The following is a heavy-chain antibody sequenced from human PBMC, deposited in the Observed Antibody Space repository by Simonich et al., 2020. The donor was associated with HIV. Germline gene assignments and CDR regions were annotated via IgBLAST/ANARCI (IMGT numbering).Heavy chain of an antibody. J-gene: IGHJ6*03. V-gene: IGHV4-39*01. D-gene: IGHD1-26*01. CDR3: ARSSWENYFYMDV. CDR2: IFYSGIT. Sequence: HLQPQESGPGLVKPSETLSLTCTVSGGSITSSSYYWGWIRQPPGKGLEWIGTIFYSGITYYNSSLKSRGTISVDTSKNQFSLKLISVTAADTAVYYCARSSWENYFYMDVWGIGTTVTVSS. CDR1: GGSITSSSYY.